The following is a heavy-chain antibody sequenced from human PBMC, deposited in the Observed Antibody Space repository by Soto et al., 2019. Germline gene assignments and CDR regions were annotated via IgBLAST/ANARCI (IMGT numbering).Heavy chain of an antibody. CDR3: TTVAYGEYVSDY. CDR2: IRSQIDGGTT. V-gene: IGHV3-15*01. Sequence: EVELVESGGVLVKPGGSLRLSCAASGFAFTNAWMTWVRQAPGKALEWVGRIRSQIDGGTTDYAAPVKGRFTISRDDSKNTLYLQMTSLKTEETAVYYCTTVAYGEYVSDYWGQGTLVTVSS. J-gene: IGHJ4*02. CDR1: GFAFTNAW. D-gene: IGHD4-17*01.